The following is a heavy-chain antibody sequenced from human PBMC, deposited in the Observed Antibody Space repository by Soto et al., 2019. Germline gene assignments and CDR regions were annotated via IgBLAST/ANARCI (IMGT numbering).Heavy chain of an antibody. CDR2: ISGSGGST. D-gene: IGHD3-10*01. CDR1: GFTFSSSA. V-gene: IGHV3-23*01. CDR3: ANDQPGDSDY. Sequence: GSLRLSCTASGFTFSSSAMSWVRQAPGKGLEWVSAISGSGGSTYYADSVKGRFTISRDNSKNTLYLQINILRAEDTAVYYCANDQPGDSDYWGQGTLVSVSS. J-gene: IGHJ4*02.